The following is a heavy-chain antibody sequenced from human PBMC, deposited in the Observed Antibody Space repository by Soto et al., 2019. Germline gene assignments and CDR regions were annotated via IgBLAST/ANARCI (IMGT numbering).Heavy chain of an antibody. CDR3: ASFRSGYDSSGYYFLGEFDY. Sequence: PGGSLRLSCAASGFTFSSYSMNWVRQAPGKGLEWVSYISSSSSTIYYADSVKGRFTISRDNAKNSLYLQMNSLRDEDTAVYYCASFRSGYDSSGYYFLGEFDYWGQGTLVTVSS. J-gene: IGHJ4*02. CDR1: GFTFSSYS. CDR2: ISSSSSTI. D-gene: IGHD3-22*01. V-gene: IGHV3-48*02.